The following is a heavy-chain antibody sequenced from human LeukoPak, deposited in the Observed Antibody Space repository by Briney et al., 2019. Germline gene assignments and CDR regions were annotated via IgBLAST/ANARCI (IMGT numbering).Heavy chain of an antibody. CDR1: GLRFSGSP. Sequence: GGSLRLSCAASGLRFSGSPMHWVRQAPGKGLEWVANINQDGSEKYFVDSVRGRFTISRDNSKNSLHLQMNTLRAEDTAVYYCARESDGRFFDYWGQGTLVTVPS. CDR3: ARESDGRFFDY. J-gene: IGHJ4*02. CDR2: INQDGSEK. V-gene: IGHV3-7*01. D-gene: IGHD5-24*01.